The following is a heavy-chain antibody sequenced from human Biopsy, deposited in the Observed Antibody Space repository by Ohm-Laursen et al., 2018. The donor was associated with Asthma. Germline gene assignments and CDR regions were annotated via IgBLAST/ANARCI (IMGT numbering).Heavy chain of an antibody. J-gene: IGHJ6*02. D-gene: IGHD3-10*01. Sequence: ASVKVSCKASGYTFNSAGITWVRQAPGQGLEWMGWVSVYNGNTKVAQKLQDRVTMITDTSTSTAYMELRSLRSDDTAVYFCARAVDYSHYYGIDVWGQGTAVTVS. CDR2: VSVYNGNT. CDR1: GYTFNSAG. V-gene: IGHV1-18*01. CDR3: ARAVDYSHYYGIDV.